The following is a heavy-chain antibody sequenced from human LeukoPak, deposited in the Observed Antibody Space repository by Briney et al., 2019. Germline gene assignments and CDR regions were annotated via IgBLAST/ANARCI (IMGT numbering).Heavy chain of an antibody. D-gene: IGHD3-22*01. J-gene: IGHJ4*02. V-gene: IGHV3-9*01. Sequence: GGSLRLSCAASGFTFSSYWMHWVRQAPGKGLEWVSGISWNSGSIGYADSVKGRFTISRDNAKNSLYLQMNSLRAEDTALYYCAKSPGYYYDSSGYLDYWGQGTLVTVSS. CDR3: AKSPGYYYDSSGYLDY. CDR2: ISWNSGSI. CDR1: GFTFSSYW.